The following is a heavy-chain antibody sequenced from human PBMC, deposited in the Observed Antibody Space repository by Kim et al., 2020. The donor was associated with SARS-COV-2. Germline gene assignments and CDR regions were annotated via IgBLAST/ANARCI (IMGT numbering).Heavy chain of an antibody. Sequence: GGSLRLSCAASGFTFSSYSMNWVRQAPGKGLEWVSSISSSSSYIFYADLVKGRFTISRDNAKNSLYLQMNSLRAEDTAVYYCARESGGGIATAGLVDYWGRGTLVTVSS. CDR3: ARESGGGIATAGLVDY. CDR1: GFTFSSYS. CDR2: ISSSSSYI. V-gene: IGHV3-21*01. D-gene: IGHD6-13*01. J-gene: IGHJ4*02.